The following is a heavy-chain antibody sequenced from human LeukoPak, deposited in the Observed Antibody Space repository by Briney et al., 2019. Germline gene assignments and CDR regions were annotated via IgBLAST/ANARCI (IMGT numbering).Heavy chain of an antibody. Sequence: SETLSLTCAVYGGSFSGYYWSWIRQPPGKGLEWIGEINHSGSTNYNPSLKSRVTISVDTSKNQFSLKLSSVTAADTAAYYCARRSWIRGSLDIWGQGTMVTVSS. J-gene: IGHJ3*02. D-gene: IGHD5-18*01. V-gene: IGHV4-34*01. CDR3: ARRSWIRGSLDI. CDR1: GGSFSGYY. CDR2: INHSGST.